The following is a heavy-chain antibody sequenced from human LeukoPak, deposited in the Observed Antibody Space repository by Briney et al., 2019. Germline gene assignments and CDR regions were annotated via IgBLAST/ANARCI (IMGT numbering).Heavy chain of an antibody. CDR3: AKRKEASGTYHYYGMDV. CDR1: GFTFSTYA. V-gene: IGHV3-23*01. D-gene: IGHD6-13*01. J-gene: IGHJ6*04. Sequence: GGSLRLSCAASGFTFSTYAMSWVGQAPGKGLEWVSGISGSATYTHYADSVKGRFTISRDNSKNTLYLQMNSLRAEDTAVYYRAKRKEASGTYHYYGMDVWGKGTTVTVSS. CDR2: ISGSATYT.